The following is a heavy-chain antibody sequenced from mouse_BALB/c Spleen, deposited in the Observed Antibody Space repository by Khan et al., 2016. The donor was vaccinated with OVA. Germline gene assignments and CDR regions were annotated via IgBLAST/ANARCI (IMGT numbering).Heavy chain of an antibody. Sequence: QIQLVQSGPGLVQPSQSLSITCTVSGFSLTNYGVHWVRQSPGKGLEWLGVIWSGGSTDYNAAFISRLSISKDNSKNQVFFKMNSLQVDDTGIYYCARRSELQSWFAYWGQGTLVTVSA. CDR3: ARRSELQSWFAY. V-gene: IGHV2-4-1*01. CDR1: GFSLTNYG. J-gene: IGHJ3*01. D-gene: IGHD6-1*01. CDR2: IWSGGST.